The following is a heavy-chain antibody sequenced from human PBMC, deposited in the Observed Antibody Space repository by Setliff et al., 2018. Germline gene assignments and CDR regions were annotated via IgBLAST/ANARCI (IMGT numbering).Heavy chain of an antibody. CDR1: GGSISSGSYY. Sequence: SETLSLTCTVSGGSISSGSYYWSWIRQPAGKGLEWIGHIYTSGSTNYNPSLKSRVTISVDTSKNQFSLKLSSVTAADTAVYYCARGPSWVLDAFDIWGQGTMVTVSS. CDR2: IYTSGST. CDR3: ARGPSWVLDAFDI. D-gene: IGHD1-26*01. V-gene: IGHV4-61*09. J-gene: IGHJ3*02.